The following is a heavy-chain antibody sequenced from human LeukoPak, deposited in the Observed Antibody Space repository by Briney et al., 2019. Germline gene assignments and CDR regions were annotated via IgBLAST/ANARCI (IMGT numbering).Heavy chain of an antibody. V-gene: IGHV4-39*07. Sequence: PSETLSLTCTVSGGSISSSSYYWGWIRQPPRKGLEWIGSIYYSGSTYYNPSLKSRVTISVDTSKNQFSLKLSSVTAADTAVYYCARDEYDYVWGSYRAVWFDYWGQGTLVTVSS. D-gene: IGHD3-16*02. CDR2: IYYSGST. CDR3: ARDEYDYVWGSYRAVWFDY. J-gene: IGHJ4*02. CDR1: GGSISSSSYY.